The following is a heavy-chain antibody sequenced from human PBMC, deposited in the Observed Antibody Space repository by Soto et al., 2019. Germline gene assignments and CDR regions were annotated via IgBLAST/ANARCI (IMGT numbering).Heavy chain of an antibody. CDR2: IIPILDIP. CDR3: ASHFTGVLVLGASPPGGDNYGWDV. V-gene: IGHV1-69*02. J-gene: IGHJ6*02. D-gene: IGHD2-15*01. CDR1: GGTFSRYT. Sequence: QVQLVQSGAEVKKPGSSVKVSCKASGGTFSRYTISWVRQAPGQGLEWMGRIIPILDIPNYAQHFQGRVTITADKSTSTAYMELSSLRSDDTAVYYCASHFTGVLVLGASPPGGDNYGWDVWGQGTTVTVSS.